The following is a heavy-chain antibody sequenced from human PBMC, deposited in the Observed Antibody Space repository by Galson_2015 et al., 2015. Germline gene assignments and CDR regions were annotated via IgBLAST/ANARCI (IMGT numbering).Heavy chain of an antibody. J-gene: IGHJ6*03. Sequence: SLRLSCAASGFTFRTYGMHWVRQAPGKGLEWVAVISYEGSNKYYVDSVKGRFTISRDNSKNTLYLQMNSLRAEDTAVYYCAKGHYYYYMDVWGKGTTVTVSS. CDR2: ISYEGSNK. CDR1: GFTFRTYG. V-gene: IGHV3-30*18. CDR3: AKGHYYYYMDV.